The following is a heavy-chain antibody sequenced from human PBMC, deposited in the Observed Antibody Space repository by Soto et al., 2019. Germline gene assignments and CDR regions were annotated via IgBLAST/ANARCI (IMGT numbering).Heavy chain of an antibody. J-gene: IGHJ6*02. Sequence: HVQLVQSGAEVKTPGSSVKVSCKASGGTFSSYAISWVRQAPGQGLEWIGGIIPIFGTANYAQKFQGRVTITADESTRTAYMEMSSLRSEDTAVYYCARASELWLVNEIYYYGMDVWFQGTTVTVSS. CDR1: GGTFSSYA. CDR2: IIPIFGTA. D-gene: IGHD5-18*01. CDR3: ARASELWLVNEIYYYGMDV. V-gene: IGHV1-69*01.